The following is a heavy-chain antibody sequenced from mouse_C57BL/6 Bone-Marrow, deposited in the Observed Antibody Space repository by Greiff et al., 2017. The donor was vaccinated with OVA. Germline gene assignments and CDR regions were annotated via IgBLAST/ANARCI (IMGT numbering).Heavy chain of an antibody. Sequence: VQLKQSGPVLVKPGASVKMSCKASGYTFTDYYMNWVKQSHGKSLEWIGVINPYNGGTSYNQKFKGKATLTVDKSSSTAYMELNSLTSEDSAVYYCARRWLYYAMDYWGQGTSVTVSS. CDR1: GYTFTDYY. D-gene: IGHD2-3*01. V-gene: IGHV1-19*01. CDR3: ARRWLYYAMDY. J-gene: IGHJ4*01. CDR2: INPYNGGT.